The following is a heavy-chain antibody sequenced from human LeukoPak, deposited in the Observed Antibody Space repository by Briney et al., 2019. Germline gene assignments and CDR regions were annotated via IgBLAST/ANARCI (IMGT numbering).Heavy chain of an antibody. D-gene: IGHD2-2*01. CDR2: IYYSGST. V-gene: IGHV4-39*01. J-gene: IGHJ4*02. CDR1: GVSINSSSYY. Sequence: RPSETLSLTCTVSGVSINSSSYYWGWIRQPPGKGLECIGNIYYSGSTYYNPSLKSRVTISVDTSKNQFSLKLSSVTAADTAVYYCARLRRDIVVVPAARGLDYWGQGTLVTVSS. CDR3: ARLRRDIVVVPAARGLDY.